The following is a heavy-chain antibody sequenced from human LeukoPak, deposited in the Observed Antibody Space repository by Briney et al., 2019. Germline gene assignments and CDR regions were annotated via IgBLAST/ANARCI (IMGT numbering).Heavy chain of an antibody. J-gene: IGHJ4*02. Sequence: GGSLRLSCAASGFTFSTYTMNWVRQAPGKGLEWVSSISSSSNNINYAHSVKGRFTISRDNAMNSVHLQMNSLRVEDTAVYYCARGYQRPDYWGQGTLITVSS. CDR1: GFTFSTYT. D-gene: IGHD2-2*01. V-gene: IGHV3-21*01. CDR3: ARGYQRPDY. CDR2: ISSSSNNI.